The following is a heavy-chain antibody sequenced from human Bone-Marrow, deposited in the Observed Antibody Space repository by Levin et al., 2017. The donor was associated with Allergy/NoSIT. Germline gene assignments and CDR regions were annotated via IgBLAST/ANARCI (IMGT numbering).Heavy chain of an antibody. CDR1: GFTFSGYA. V-gene: IGHV3-30*04. CDR3: ARDYSYYSIWGTFDI. Sequence: GGSLRLSCAASGFTFSGYAMHWVRQAPGKGLEWVAIISYDGSKKYYADSVKGRFTISRDNSKNTLYLQMNSLRAEDTAVYYCARDYSYYSIWGTFDIWGQGTMVTVSS. J-gene: IGHJ3*02. D-gene: IGHD3-10*01. CDR2: ISYDGSKK.